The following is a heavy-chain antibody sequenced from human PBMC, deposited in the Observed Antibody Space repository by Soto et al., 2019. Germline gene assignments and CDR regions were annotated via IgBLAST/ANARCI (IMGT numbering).Heavy chain of an antibody. D-gene: IGHD3-16*01. CDR3: TTDWGSGDHYIRAFDL. V-gene: IGHV3-15*01. J-gene: IGHJ3*01. CDR2: IKSRLLGGTT. CDR1: GFTFSNAW. Sequence: EVQLVESGGGLVKPGGSLRLSCAASGFTFSNAWMTWVRQAPGKGLEWVGGIKSRLLGGTTDSAAPVKGRFTISRDDSKNTLYLQMNSLKTEDTAVYYCTTDWGSGDHYIRAFDLWGQGTMVTVSS.